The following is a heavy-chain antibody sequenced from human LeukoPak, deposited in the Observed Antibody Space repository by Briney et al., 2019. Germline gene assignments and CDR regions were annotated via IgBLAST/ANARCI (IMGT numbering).Heavy chain of an antibody. D-gene: IGHD3-22*01. J-gene: IGHJ3*02. CDR1: GYTFTSYG. CDR3: ARVPHYYDSSGYYNAFDI. V-gene: IGHV1-18*01. Sequence: GASVKVSCKASGYTFTSYGISWVRQAPGQGLEWMGWISAYNGNTNYAQKLQGRVTMTTDTSTSTAYMELRSLRSDDTAVYYCARVPHYYDSSGYYNAFDIWGQGTMVTVSS. CDR2: ISAYNGNT.